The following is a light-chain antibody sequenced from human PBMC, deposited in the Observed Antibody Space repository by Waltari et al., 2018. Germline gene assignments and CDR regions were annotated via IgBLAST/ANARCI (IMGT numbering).Light chain of an antibody. CDR3: QQRSDWPPLT. J-gene: IGKJ4*01. CDR2: DAS. Sequence: EIVLTQSPATLSLSPGERATLSCRASQSISTYVAWYQQKPGQAPRLLISDASNRASGIPVRFSGSGSGTDFTLTISSLEHEDFAVYYCQQRSDWPPLTFGGGTKVEIK. V-gene: IGKV3-11*01. CDR1: QSISTY.